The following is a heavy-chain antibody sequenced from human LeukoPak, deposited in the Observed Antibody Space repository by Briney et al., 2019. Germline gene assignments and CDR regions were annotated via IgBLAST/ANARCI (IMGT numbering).Heavy chain of an antibody. Sequence: GGSLRLSCAASGFTLSSYSMNWVRQAPGKGLEWVSFISTSSSYIYYADSVKGRFTISRDNAKNSLYLQMNSLRAEDTAVYYCARGGSSSSAYWGQGTLVTVSS. CDR2: ISTSSSYI. D-gene: IGHD6-6*01. J-gene: IGHJ4*02. CDR1: GFTLSSYS. CDR3: ARGGSSSSAY. V-gene: IGHV3-21*01.